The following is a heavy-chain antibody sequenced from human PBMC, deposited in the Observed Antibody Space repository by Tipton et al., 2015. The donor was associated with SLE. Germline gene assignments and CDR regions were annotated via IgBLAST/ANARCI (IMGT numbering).Heavy chain of an antibody. Sequence: TLSLTCTVSGGSISSGTYYWNWIRQPAGKGLEWIGRVFISGSTYYNPSLKSRVSISVDRSKNQFSLRLSSVTAADTAVYYCAREDYSNYRGYYYYMDVWGKGTTVTVS. CDR2: VFISGST. CDR1: GGSISSGTYY. V-gene: IGHV4-61*02. D-gene: IGHD4-11*01. J-gene: IGHJ6*03. CDR3: AREDYSNYRGYYYYMDV.